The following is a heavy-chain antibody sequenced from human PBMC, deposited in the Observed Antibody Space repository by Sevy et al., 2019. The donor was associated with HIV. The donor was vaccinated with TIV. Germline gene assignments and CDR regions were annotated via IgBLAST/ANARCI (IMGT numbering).Heavy chain of an antibody. D-gene: IGHD6-13*01. Sequence: ASVKVSCKASGGTFSSYAISWVRQAPGQGLEWMGGIIPILGIANYAQKFQGRVTITADKSTSTAYMELSSLRSEDTAVYYCATVAAAGTFFDYWGQGTLVTVSS. V-gene: IGHV1-69*10. J-gene: IGHJ4*02. CDR3: ATVAAAGTFFDY. CDR1: GGTFSSYA. CDR2: IIPILGIA.